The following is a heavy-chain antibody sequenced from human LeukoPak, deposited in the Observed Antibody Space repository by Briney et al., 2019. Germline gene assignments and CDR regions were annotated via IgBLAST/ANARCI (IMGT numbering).Heavy chain of an antibody. CDR1: GYSISSGYY. CDR2: MYHIGST. CDR3: ARGLASGTLRYSSGWYGADY. V-gene: IGHV4-38-2*02. D-gene: IGHD6-19*01. Sequence: SETLSLTCIVSGYSISSGYYWGWIRQPPGKGLEWIGSMYHIGSTNYNPSLKGRVTISVDTSKNQFSLKLSSVTAADTAVYYCARGLASGTLRYSSGWYGADYWGQGTLVTVSS. J-gene: IGHJ4*02.